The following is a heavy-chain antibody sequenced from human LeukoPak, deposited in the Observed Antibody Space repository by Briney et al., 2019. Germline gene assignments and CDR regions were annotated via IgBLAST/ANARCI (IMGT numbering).Heavy chain of an antibody. CDR3: ARVAGAGSYYNGWFAP. D-gene: IGHD3-10*01. V-gene: IGHV4-30-2*01. J-gene: IGHJ5*02. CDR2: IYHSGST. CDR1: GGSISSGGYS. Sequence: SETLSLTCAVSGGSISSGGYSWSWIRQPPGKGLEWIGYIYHSGSTYYNPSLKSRVTISVDRSKNQFSLKLSSVTAADTAVYYCARVAGAGSYYNGWFAPWGQGTLVTVSS.